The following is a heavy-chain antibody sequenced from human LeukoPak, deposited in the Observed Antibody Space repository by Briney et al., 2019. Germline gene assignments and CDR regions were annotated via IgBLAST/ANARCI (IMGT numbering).Heavy chain of an antibody. CDR1: GGHISSYY. V-gene: IGHV4-59*01. D-gene: IGHD1-26*01. Sequence: PSETLSLTCTVSGGHISSYYWRWIRQSPGKGLECIGYIHYTGSTHYNPYLKRRVTISVETSKNQFSLKLKSVTAADTAVYYCARSLPGALGAADLWGQGTLVTVSS. J-gene: IGHJ4*02. CDR2: IHYTGST. CDR3: ARSLPGALGAADL.